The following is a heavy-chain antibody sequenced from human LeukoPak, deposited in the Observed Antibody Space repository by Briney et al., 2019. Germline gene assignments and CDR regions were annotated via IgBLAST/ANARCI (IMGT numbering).Heavy chain of an antibody. CDR2: ISYYGTKQ. D-gene: IGHD3-22*01. CDR1: GFTFSINA. CDR3: ARDHYFDISGYLAY. V-gene: IGHV3-30-3*01. Sequence: GGSLRLSCEGSGFTFSINAMHWVRQAAGKGLEWLAVISYYGTKQYFPDSVKGRFTISRDNVNNSLYLEMNSLRVEDSAVYYCARDHYFDISGYLAYWGQGTPVTVSS. J-gene: IGHJ4*02.